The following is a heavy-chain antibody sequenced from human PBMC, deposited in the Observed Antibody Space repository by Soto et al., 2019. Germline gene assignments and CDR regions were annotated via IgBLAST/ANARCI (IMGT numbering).Heavy chain of an antibody. D-gene: IGHD6-19*01. CDR1: GFTFTSSA. V-gene: IGHV1-58*01. Sequence: QMQLVQSGPEVKKPGTSVKVSCKASGFTFTSSAVQWVRQARGQRLEWIGWIVVGSGNTNYAQKFQERVTITRDMSTSTAYMELSSLRSEDTAVYYCAAGIAVAGTGYYWGQGTLVTVSS. CDR3: AAGIAVAGTGYY. CDR2: IVVGSGNT. J-gene: IGHJ4*02.